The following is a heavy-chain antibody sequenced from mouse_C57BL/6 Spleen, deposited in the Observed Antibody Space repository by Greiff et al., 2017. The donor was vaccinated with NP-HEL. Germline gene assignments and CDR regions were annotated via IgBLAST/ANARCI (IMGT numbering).Heavy chain of an antibody. Sequence: DVHLVESGGGLVKPGGSLKLSCAASGFTFSSYAMSWVRQTPEKRLEWVATISDGGSYTYYPDNVKGRFTISRDNAKNNLYLQMSHLKSEDTAMYYCARGRNYHWYFDVWGTGTTVTVSS. CDR3: ARGRNYHWYFDV. CDR2: ISDGGSYT. V-gene: IGHV5-4*01. J-gene: IGHJ1*03. CDR1: GFTFSSYA.